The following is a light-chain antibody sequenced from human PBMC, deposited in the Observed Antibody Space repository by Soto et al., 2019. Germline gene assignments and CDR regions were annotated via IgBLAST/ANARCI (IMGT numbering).Light chain of an antibody. CDR2: DAS. J-gene: IGKJ4*01. CDR3: QQRSNWPSLT. V-gene: IGKV3-11*01. Sequence: EIVLIQSPATLSLSPGERATLSCRASQSVGSYLAWYQHKPGQAPRLLISDASNRATGIPARFSGSGSETDFTLTISSLEPEDSAVCYCQQRSNWPSLTFGGGTKVDIK. CDR1: QSVGSY.